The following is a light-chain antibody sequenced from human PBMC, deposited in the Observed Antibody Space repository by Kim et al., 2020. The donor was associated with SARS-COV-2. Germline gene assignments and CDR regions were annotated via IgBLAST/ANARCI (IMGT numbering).Light chain of an antibody. V-gene: IGLV1-47*01. CDR3: AAWDDSLSGWV. J-gene: IGLJ3*02. Sequence: ELTQPPSASGTPGQRVTISCSGSSSNIGSNYVYWYQQLPGTAPKLLIYRNNQRPSGVPDRFSGSKSGTSASLGISGLRSGDEADYYCAAWDDSLSGWVFGGGTKLTVL. CDR2: RNN. CDR1: SSNIGSNY.